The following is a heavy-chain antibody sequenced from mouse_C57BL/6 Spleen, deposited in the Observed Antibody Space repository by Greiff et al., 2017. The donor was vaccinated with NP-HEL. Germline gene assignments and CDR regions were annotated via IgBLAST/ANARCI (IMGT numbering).Heavy chain of an antibody. V-gene: IGHV1-80*01. J-gene: IGHJ4*01. D-gene: IGHD2-12*01. CDR1: GYAFSSYW. Sequence: VQLQQSGAELVKPGASVKISCKASGYAFSSYWMNWVKQRPGKGLEWIGQIYPGDGDTNYNGKFKGKATLTADKSSSTAYMQLSSLTSEDSAVYFCAREGYSPTWGYAMDYWGQGTSVTVSS. CDR2: IYPGDGDT. CDR3: AREGYSPTWGYAMDY.